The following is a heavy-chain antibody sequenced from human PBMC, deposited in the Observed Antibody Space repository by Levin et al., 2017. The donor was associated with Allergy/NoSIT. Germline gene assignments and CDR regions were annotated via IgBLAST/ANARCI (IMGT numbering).Heavy chain of an antibody. J-gene: IGHJ4*02. D-gene: IGHD2/OR15-2a*01. CDR1: GFPFSNYW. Sequence: LSLTCAASGFPFSNYWMTWVRQAPGKGLEWVANINQDESEIYYLGSVRGRFTISRDNIKNSLYLQMNSLRAEDTAVYFCARHFYEDYWGQGTLVTVSS. CDR3: ARHFYEDY. V-gene: IGHV3-7*01. CDR2: INQDESEI.